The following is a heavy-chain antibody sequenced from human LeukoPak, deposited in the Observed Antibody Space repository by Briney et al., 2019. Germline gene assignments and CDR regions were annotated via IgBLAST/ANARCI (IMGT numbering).Heavy chain of an antibody. CDR1: GYTFSSFC. CDR2: ISAYNGYT. D-gene: IGHD4-17*01. CDR3: ARVDYDPLAYYYYYYMDV. V-gene: IGHV1-18*01. Sequence: GASVKVSCKASGYTFSSFCISWVRQAPVQGLEWMGWISAYNGYTNYAQKLQGRVTMTTDTSTSTAYMELRSLRSDDTAVYYCARVDYDPLAYYYYYYMDVWGKGTTVTVSS. J-gene: IGHJ6*03.